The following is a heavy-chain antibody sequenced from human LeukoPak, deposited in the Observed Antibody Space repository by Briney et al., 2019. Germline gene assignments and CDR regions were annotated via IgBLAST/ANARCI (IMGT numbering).Heavy chain of an antibody. Sequence: GGSLRLSCAASGFTFSSYAMSWVRQAPGEGLEWLSAINNRGSSTYYAGSVKDRFTISRDNSENTLYLQMNSLTVDDTAVYFCAKERQTGDYFTSDYWGQGTLVTVSS. CDR1: GFTFSSYA. D-gene: IGHD4-17*01. V-gene: IGHV3-23*01. J-gene: IGHJ4*02. CDR3: AKERQTGDYFTSDY. CDR2: INNRGSST.